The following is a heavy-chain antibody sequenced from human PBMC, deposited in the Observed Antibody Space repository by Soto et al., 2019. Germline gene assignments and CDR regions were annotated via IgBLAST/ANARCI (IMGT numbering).Heavy chain of an antibody. D-gene: IGHD2-2*01. Sequence: GSLRLSCAASGFTFSDYYMSWIRQAPGKGLEWVSYISSSGSTIYYADSVKGRFTISRDNAKNSLYLQMNSLRAEDTAVYYCARDLYCSSTSCPILNYYYYYMDVWGKGTTVTVSS. V-gene: IGHV3-11*01. CDR1: GFTFSDYY. CDR2: ISSSGSTI. CDR3: ARDLYCSSTSCPILNYYYYYMDV. J-gene: IGHJ6*03.